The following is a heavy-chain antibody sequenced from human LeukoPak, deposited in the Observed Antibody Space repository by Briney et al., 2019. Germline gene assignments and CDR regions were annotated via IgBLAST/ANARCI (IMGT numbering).Heavy chain of an antibody. J-gene: IGHJ4*02. Sequence: SETLSLTCTVSGGSISSYYWSWIRQPPGKGLEWIGYIYYSVSTSYNPSLKSRVTISVDTSKNQFSLKLSSVTAADTAVYYCARGRDGGNYTPLDYWGQGTLVTVSS. CDR2: IYYSVST. CDR3: ARGRDGGNYTPLDY. CDR1: GGSISSYY. V-gene: IGHV4-59*01. D-gene: IGHD4-23*01.